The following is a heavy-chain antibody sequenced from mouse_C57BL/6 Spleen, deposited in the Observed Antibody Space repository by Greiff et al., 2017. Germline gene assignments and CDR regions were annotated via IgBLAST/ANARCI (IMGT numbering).Heavy chain of an antibody. J-gene: IGHJ1*03. V-gene: IGHV5-9-1*02. D-gene: IGHD4-1*01. CDR1: GFTFSSYA. CDR3: TRDRVNWDWYFDV. Sequence: DVQLQESGEGLVKPGGSLKLSCAASGFTFSSYAMSWVRQTPEKRLEWVAYISSGGDYIYYADTVKGRFTISRDNARNTLYLQMSSLKSEDTAMYYCTRDRVNWDWYFDVWGTGTTVTVSS. CDR2: ISSGGDYI.